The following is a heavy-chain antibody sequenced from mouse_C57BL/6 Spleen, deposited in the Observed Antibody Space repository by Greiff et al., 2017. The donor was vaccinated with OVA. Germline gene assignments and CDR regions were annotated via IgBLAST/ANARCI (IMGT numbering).Heavy chain of an antibody. CDR2: ISDGGSYT. Sequence: EVMLVEPGGGLVKPGGSLKLSCAASGFTFSSYAMSWVRQTPEKRLEWVATISDGGSYTYYPDNVKGRFTISRDNAKNNLYLQMSKLKSEDTAMYYCARGYAYYAMDYWGQGTSVTVSS. J-gene: IGHJ4*01. CDR1: GFTFSSYA. V-gene: IGHV5-4*03. CDR3: ARGYAYYAMDY.